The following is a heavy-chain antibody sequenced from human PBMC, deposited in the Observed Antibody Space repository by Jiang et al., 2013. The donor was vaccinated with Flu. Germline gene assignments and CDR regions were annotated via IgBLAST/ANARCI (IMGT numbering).Heavy chain of an antibody. V-gene: IGHV3-7*03. J-gene: IGHJ4*02. D-gene: IGHD5-18*01. CDR2: IKEDGSEK. CDR1: GFTFNKYW. Sequence: GLVQPGGSLRLSCAASGFTFNKYWMNWVRQAPGKGLEWVANIKEDGSEKYYEDSVKGRFTISRDNAKNSLYLQMNSLRAEDTAVYYCARGGLWLPYWGQGTLVTVSS. CDR3: ARGGLWLPY.